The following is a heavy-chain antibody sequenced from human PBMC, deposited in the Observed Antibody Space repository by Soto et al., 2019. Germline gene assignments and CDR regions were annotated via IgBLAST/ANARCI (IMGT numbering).Heavy chain of an antibody. CDR2: IWYDGSNK. CDR1: GFTFSSYF. V-gene: IGHV3-33*01. CDR3: ARDTGYCSGGSCYSAHFDY. Sequence: GGSLRLSCAASGFTFSSYFMHWVRQAPGKGLEWVAVIWYDGSNKYYADSVKGRFTISRDNSKNTLYLQMNSLRAEDTAVYYCARDTGYCSGGSCYSAHFDYWGQGTLVTVPQ. D-gene: IGHD2-15*01. J-gene: IGHJ4*02.